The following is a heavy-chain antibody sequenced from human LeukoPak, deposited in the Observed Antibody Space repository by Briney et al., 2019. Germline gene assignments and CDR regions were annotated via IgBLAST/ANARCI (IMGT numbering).Heavy chain of an antibody. J-gene: IGHJ6*03. CDR3: ARGRGQLWLSHYYYYMDV. Sequence: GGSLRLSCAASGFTFSSYWMSWVRQAPGKGLEWVANIKQDGSEKYYVDSVKGRFTISRDNAKNSLYLQMNSLRAEDTAVYYCARGRGQLWLSHYYYYMDVWGKGTTVTLSS. CDR2: IKQDGSEK. CDR1: GFTFSSYW. D-gene: IGHD5-18*01. V-gene: IGHV3-7*01.